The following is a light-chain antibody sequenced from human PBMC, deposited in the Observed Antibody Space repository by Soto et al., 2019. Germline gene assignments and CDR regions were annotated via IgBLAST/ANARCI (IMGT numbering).Light chain of an antibody. Sequence: QSVLTQPASVSGSPGQSITISCTGTSSDDGGYNYVSWYQQHPGKAPKLMIYEVSNRPSGVSNRFSGSKSGNTASLTIYGLQADDEADYYCSSYTSSSTLYVFVTVTKLTVL. CDR3: SSYTSSSTLYV. J-gene: IGLJ1*01. CDR1: SSDDGGYNY. V-gene: IGLV2-14*01. CDR2: EVS.